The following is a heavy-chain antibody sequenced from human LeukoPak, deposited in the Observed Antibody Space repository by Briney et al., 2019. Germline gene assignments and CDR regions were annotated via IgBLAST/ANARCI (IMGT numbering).Heavy chain of an antibody. CDR2: ISYDGSNK. D-gene: IGHD2-2*01. V-gene: IGHV3-30-3*01. CDR1: GFTFSSYA. Sequence: GGSLRLSCAASGFTFSSYAMHWVRQAPGKGLEWVAVISYDGSNKYYADSVKGRFTISRDNATNSLYLQMNSLRAEDTAVYYCARDEYCSSTSCYHWFDPWGQGTLVTVPS. J-gene: IGHJ5*02. CDR3: ARDEYCSSTSCYHWFDP.